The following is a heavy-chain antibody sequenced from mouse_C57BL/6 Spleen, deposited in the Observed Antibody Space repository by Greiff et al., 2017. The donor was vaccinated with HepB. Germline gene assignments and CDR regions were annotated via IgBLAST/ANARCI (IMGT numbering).Heavy chain of an antibody. Sequence: EVMLVESGGGLVKPGGSLKLSCAASGFTFSDYGMHWVRQAPEKGLEWVAYISSGSSTIYYADTVKGRFTISRDNAKNTLFLQMTSLRSEDTAMYYCARPYDYDRKAWFAYWGQGTLVTVAA. CDR1: GFTFSDYG. D-gene: IGHD2-4*01. J-gene: IGHJ3*01. V-gene: IGHV5-17*01. CDR2: ISSGSSTI. CDR3: ARPYDYDRKAWFAY.